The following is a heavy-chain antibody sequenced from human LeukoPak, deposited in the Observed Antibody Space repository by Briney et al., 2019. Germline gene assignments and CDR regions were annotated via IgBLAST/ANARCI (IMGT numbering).Heavy chain of an antibody. CDR3: AGRASDY. CDR2: ISWNSGSI. Sequence: GGSLRLSCAASGFTFDDYAMHWVRQAPGKGLEWVSGISWNSGSIGYADSVKGRFTISRDNAKNSLYLQMNSLRAEDTAVYYCAGRASDYWGQGTLVTVSS. D-gene: IGHD3-10*01. V-gene: IGHV3-9*01. CDR1: GFTFDDYA. J-gene: IGHJ4*02.